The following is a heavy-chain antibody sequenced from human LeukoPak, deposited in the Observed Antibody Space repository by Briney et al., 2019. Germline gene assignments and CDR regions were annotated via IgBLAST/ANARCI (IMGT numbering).Heavy chain of an antibody. CDR1: GYTLTELS. CDR2: FDPEDGET. CDR3: ATPLRFLEWYDAFDI. J-gene: IGHJ3*02. Sequence: ASVKVSCKVSGYTLTELSMHWVRQAPGKGLEWMGGFDPEDGETIYAQKFQGRVTMTEDTSTDTAYMELSSLRSEDTAVYYCATPLRFLEWYDAFDIWGQGTMVTVSS. V-gene: IGHV1-24*01. D-gene: IGHD3-3*01.